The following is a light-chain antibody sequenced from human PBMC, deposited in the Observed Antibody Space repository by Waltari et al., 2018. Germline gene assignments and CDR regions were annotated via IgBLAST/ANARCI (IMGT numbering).Light chain of an antibody. J-gene: IGKJ3*01. V-gene: IGKV1-33*01. CDR3: QQYDDLPFT. Sequence: DIQMTQSPSSLSASVGDRITITCQASQDIRNYLNWYQQKPGKAPKLLIFDASDLKSGVPSTLSGRGSGTDFSFTISSLQPEDIGTYYCQQYDDLPFTFGPGTKVDIK. CDR2: DAS. CDR1: QDIRNY.